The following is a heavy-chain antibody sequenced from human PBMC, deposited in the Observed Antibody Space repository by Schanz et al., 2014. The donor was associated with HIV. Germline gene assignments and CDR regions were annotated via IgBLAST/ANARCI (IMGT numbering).Heavy chain of an antibody. D-gene: IGHD1-1*01. V-gene: IGHV1-69*06. J-gene: IGHJ6*02. Sequence: QVQLVQSGAEVKKPGASVKVSCKASGYTFSDHYMHWVRQAPGQGLEWMGGIPPLSGTPFYAQKFQGRVAITADKSTGTVYMDLGSLTSEDTAVYFCARDIKYDDPFQYGMDVWGQGTTVSVSS. CDR1: GYTFSDHY. CDR2: IPPLSGTP. CDR3: ARDIKYDDPFQYGMDV.